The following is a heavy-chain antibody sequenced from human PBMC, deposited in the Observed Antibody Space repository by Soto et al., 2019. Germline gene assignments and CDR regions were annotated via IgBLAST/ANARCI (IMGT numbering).Heavy chain of an antibody. CDR1: GFSLSTSGVG. Sequence: QITLKESGPTLVKPTQTLTLTCTFSGFSLSTSGVGVGWIRQPPGKALEWLALIYWNDDKRYSPSLKSRLTITKDTYKNQVVLTMTNMDPVDTATYYCAHSRPPYSSGWYGNYFDYWGQGTLVTVSS. CDR2: IYWNDDK. J-gene: IGHJ4*02. D-gene: IGHD6-19*01. V-gene: IGHV2-5*01. CDR3: AHSRPPYSSGWYGNYFDY.